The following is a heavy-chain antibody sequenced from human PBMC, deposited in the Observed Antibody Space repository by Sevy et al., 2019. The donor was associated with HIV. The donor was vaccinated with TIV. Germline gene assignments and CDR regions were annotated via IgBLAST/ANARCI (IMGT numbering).Heavy chain of an antibody. J-gene: IGHJ4*02. CDR1: GFTFRTYA. CDR2: ISGSGAST. V-gene: IGHV3-23*01. Sequence: GGSLRLSCAASGFTFRTYAMTWVRQAPGKGLDWVSAISGSGASTYYADSVKGRFTISRDNSKNTLYLQMNSLRAEDTAVYYCAKEGGGYNYDSSGLLDNWSQGTLVTVSS. CDR3: AKEGGGYNYDSSGLLDN. D-gene: IGHD3-22*01.